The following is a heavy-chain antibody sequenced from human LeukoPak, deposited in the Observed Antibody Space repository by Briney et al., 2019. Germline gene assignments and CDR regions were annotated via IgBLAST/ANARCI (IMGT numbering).Heavy chain of an antibody. CDR3: ARDQGGPFDY. CDR1: GASISIYY. J-gene: IGHJ4*02. Sequence: TSETLSLTCTVSGASISIYYWTWIRQPLGKGLEWIGYMYYSGSTSYNPSLKSRVSMSVDTSKNQFSLNLRSVTAADTAVYYCARDQGGPFDYWGQGTLVTVSS. V-gene: IGHV4-59*01. D-gene: IGHD2-15*01. CDR2: MYYSGST.